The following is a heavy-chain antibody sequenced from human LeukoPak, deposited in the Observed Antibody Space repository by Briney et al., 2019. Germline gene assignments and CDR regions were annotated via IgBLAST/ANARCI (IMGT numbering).Heavy chain of an antibody. J-gene: IGHJ4*02. Sequence: GGSLRLSCAASGLTLRSYAMHWVRQAPGKGLEWVAFMRSDGSDEHYADSVKGRFTISRDNSHNTLYLQLNSLHSEDTAVYYCAKVMDRDIVATIRLGSQYYFDYWGQGTLVTVSS. CDR3: AKVMDRDIVATIRLGSQYYFDY. V-gene: IGHV3-30*02. D-gene: IGHD5-12*01. CDR2: MRSDGSDE. CDR1: GLTLRSYA.